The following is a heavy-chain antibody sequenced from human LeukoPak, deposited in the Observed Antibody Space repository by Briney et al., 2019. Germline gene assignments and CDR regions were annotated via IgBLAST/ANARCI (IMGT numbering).Heavy chain of an antibody. V-gene: IGHV3-30*18. CDR1: GFTFSNYA. CDR2: ISYEGNNR. J-gene: IGHJ4*02. Sequence: GGSLRLSCTASGFTFSNYAMHWVRRAPGKGLEWVAGISYEGNNRYYADSVKGRFTISRDNHKNTVYLEMNSLRAEDTAVYYCAKGHYESAVRGGHLDYWGQATLVTVSS. CDR3: AKGHYESAVRGGHLDY. D-gene: IGHD3-3*01.